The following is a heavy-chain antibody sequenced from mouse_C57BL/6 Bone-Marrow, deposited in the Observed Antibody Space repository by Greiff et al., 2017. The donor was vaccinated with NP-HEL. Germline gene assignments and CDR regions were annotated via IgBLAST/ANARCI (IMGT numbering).Heavy chain of an antibody. CDR1: GYTFTSYW. CDR2: IDPNSGGT. D-gene: IGHD3-3*01. Sequence: QVQLKQPGAELVKPGASVKLSCKASGYTFTSYWMHWVKQRPGRGLEWIGRIDPNSGGTKYNEKFKSKATLTVDKPSSTAYMQLSSLTSEDSAVYYCAREGDRDWYFDVWGTGTTVTVSS. CDR3: AREGDRDWYFDV. J-gene: IGHJ1*03. V-gene: IGHV1-72*01.